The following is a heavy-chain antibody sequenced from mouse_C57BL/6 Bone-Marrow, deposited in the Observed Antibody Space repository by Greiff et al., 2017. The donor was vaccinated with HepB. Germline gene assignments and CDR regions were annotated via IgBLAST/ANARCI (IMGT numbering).Heavy chain of an antibody. J-gene: IGHJ3*01. Sequence: QVQLKQSGAELARPGASVKMSCKASGYTFTSYTMHWVKQRPGQGLEWIGYINPSSGYTKYNQKFKDKATLTADKSSSTAYIQLSSLTSEDSAVYYCVYYSWFAYWGQGTLVTVSA. D-gene: IGHD1-1*01. V-gene: IGHV1-4*01. CDR1: GYTFTSYT. CDR2: INPSSGYT. CDR3: VYYSWFAY.